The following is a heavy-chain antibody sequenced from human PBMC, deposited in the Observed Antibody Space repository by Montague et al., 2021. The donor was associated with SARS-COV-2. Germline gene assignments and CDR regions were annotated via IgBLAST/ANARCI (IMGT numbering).Heavy chain of an antibody. V-gene: IGHV3-23*01. J-gene: IGHJ4*02. CDR2: ISGGGSTT. D-gene: IGHD3-22*01. CDR1: GFTFNNFA. Sequence: SLSLSWAAPGFTFNNFAMTWVRQAPGKGLEWVSAISGGGSTTHYADSVKGRFTISRDNSKNTLYLQMSSLRAEDTAIYYCAKEDSGGFYPDYWGQGTLVTISS. CDR3: AKEDSGGFYPDY.